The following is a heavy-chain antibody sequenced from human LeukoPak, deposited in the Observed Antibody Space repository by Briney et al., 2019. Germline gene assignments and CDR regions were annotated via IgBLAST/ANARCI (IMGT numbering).Heavy chain of an antibody. CDR1: GGSLSSYY. V-gene: IGHV4-59*01. J-gene: IGHJ3*02. CDR2: IYYSGST. D-gene: IGHD4-23*01. CDR3: ARVEGATVVTSDAFDI. Sequence: SETLSLTCTVSGGSLSSYYWSWIRQPPGKGLEWIGYIYYSGSTNYNPSLKSRVTISVDTSKNQFSLKLSSVTAADTAVYYCARVEGATVVTSDAFDIWGQGTMVTVSS.